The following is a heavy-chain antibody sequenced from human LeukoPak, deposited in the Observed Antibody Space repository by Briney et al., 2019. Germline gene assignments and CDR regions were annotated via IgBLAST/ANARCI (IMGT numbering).Heavy chain of an antibody. CDR3: ARGRYNWNYVAYFGY. D-gene: IGHD1-7*01. CDR2: IYYSGST. CDR1: GGSISSYY. J-gene: IGHJ4*02. V-gene: IGHV4-59*01. Sequence: SETLSLTCTVSGGSISSYYWSWIRQPPGKGLEWIGYIYYSGSTNYNPSLKSRVTISVDTSKNQFSLKLSSVTAADTAVYYCARGRYNWNYVAYFGYWGQGTLVTVSS.